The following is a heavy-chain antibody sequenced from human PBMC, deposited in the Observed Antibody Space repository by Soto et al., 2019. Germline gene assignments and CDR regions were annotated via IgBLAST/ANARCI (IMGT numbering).Heavy chain of an antibody. CDR1: GFTFSSYA. J-gene: IGHJ4*02. CDR3: AKKVNSGPGSQYFDY. V-gene: IGHV3-23*01. D-gene: IGHD3-10*01. CDR2: ISGSGGIT. Sequence: PGGSLRLSCVACGFTFSSYAMGWVRQAPGKGLDWVSVISGSGGITYSADSVKGRFTISRDNSKNMLFLQMNSLRAEDTAIYYCAKKVNSGPGSQYFDYWGQGTLVTVSS.